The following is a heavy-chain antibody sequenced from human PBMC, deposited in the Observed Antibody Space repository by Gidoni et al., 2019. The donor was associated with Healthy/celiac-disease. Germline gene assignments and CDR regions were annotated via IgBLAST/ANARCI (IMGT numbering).Heavy chain of an antibody. V-gene: IGHV3-74*01. D-gene: IGHD4-17*01. CDR2: INSDGSST. J-gene: IGHJ4*02. CDR1: GFTFRSYC. Sequence: EVQLVESGGGLVQPGGSLRLSCAASGFTFRSYCMHWFRQAPGTGLVRVSRINSDGSSTSYADSVKGRFTISRDNAKNTLYLQMNSLRAEDTAVYYCAREGDYGDYDYWGQGTLVTVSS. CDR3: AREGDYGDYDY.